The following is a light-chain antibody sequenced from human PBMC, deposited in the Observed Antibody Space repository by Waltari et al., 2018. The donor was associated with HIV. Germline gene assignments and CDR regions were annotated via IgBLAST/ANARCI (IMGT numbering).Light chain of an antibody. CDR3: GTWESSLSAAV. J-gene: IGLJ2*01. CDR1: SSNIWNNY. CDR2: DSN. V-gene: IGLV1-51*01. Sequence: QSVLTQPPSVSAAPGQKDPIPCYGRSSNIWNNYVTWYQQLPGTAPRHLIDDSNKRPSEIPDRFSGSKSGASATLDITGLQTGDEADYYCGTWESSLSAAVFGGGTKLAVL.